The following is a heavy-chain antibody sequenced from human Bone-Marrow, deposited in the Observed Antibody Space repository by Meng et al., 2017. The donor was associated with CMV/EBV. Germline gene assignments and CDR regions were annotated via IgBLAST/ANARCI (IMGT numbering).Heavy chain of an antibody. V-gene: IGHV3-30*02. D-gene: IGHD2-15*01. CDR1: GFTFSSYG. J-gene: IGHJ4*02. CDR2: IRYDGSNK. Sequence: GSLRLSCAASGFTFSSYGMHWVRQAPGKGLEWVAFIRYDGSNKYYADSVKGRFTISRDNSKNTLYLQMNSLRAEDTAVYYCAKEVQTIRITPQNNYFDYWGQGTLVTVSS. CDR3: AKEVQTIRITPQNNYFDY.